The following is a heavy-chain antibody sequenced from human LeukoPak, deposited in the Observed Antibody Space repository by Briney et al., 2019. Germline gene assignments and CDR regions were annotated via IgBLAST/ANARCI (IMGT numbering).Heavy chain of an antibody. CDR3: LRYCSGGVCPGWFDP. D-gene: IGHD2-8*02. Sequence: GGSLRLSCAVSGFTFSNYWMSWVRQAPGKGLEWVANIKQDGSEKYYVDSVKGRFTISRDNAKNSLYLQMNSLRAEDTAVYYCLRYCSGGVCPGWFDPWGQGTLVTVSS. V-gene: IGHV3-7*01. CDR2: IKQDGSEK. CDR1: GFTFSNYW. J-gene: IGHJ5*02.